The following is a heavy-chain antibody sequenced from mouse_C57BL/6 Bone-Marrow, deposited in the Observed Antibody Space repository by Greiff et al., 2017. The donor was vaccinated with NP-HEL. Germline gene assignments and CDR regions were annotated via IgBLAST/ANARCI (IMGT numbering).Heavy chain of an antibody. D-gene: IGHD3-2*01. CDR2: IYPRSGNT. CDR1: GYTFTSYG. CDR3: ARGETALSWFAY. J-gene: IGHJ3*01. V-gene: IGHV1-81*01. Sequence: VKLVESGAELARPGASVKLSCKASGYTFTSYGISWVKQRTGQGLEWIGEIYPRSGNTYYNEKFKGKATLTADKSSSTAYMELRSLTSEDSAVYFCARGETALSWFAYWGQGTLVTVSA.